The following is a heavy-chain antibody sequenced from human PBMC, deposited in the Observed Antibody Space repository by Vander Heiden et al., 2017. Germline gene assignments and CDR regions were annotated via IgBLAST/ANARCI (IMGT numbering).Heavy chain of an antibody. CDR3: ARPGSPYCSSTSCLTGFDY. Sequence: QGSLVGSGGGGVQPGGSPRLHCAASGFHFSRLSTHWVRQAPGKGLEWVAVISYDGSNKYYADSVKGRFTISRDNSKNTLYLQMNSLRAEETAVYYCARPGSPYCSSTSCLTGFDYWGQGTLVTVSS. J-gene: IGHJ4*02. V-gene: IGHV3-30-3*01. CDR1: GFHFSRLS. CDR2: ISYDGSNK. D-gene: IGHD2-2*01.